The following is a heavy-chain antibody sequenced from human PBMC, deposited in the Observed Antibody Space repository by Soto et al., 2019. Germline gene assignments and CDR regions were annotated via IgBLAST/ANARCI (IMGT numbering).Heavy chain of an antibody. CDR2: INPNSGGT. D-gene: IGHD6-6*01. CDR3: ARDYSSSSDSFGY. CDR1: GYSFAGYY. J-gene: IGHJ4*02. Sequence: ASGEVSCNASGYSFAGYYMHWVRQAPGQGLEWMGWINPNSGGTNYAQKFQGRVTMTRDTSISTAYMELSRLRSDDTAVYYCARDYSSSSDSFGYWGQGTLVTVSS. V-gene: IGHV1-2*02.